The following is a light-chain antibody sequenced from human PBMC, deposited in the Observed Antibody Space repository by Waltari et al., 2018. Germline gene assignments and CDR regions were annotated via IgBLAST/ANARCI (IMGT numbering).Light chain of an antibody. CDR3: QAWDSNTYVV. V-gene: IGLV3-1*01. Sequence: SYELTQPPSVSVSPGQTARITCSGANLGDKHGSWYQQRPGQSPILIIHQDSKRPSGIPERFSGSNSGNTATLTISGTQALDEAVYYCQAWDSNTYVVFGGGTKLAVL. CDR2: QDS. CDR1: NLGDKH. J-gene: IGLJ2*01.